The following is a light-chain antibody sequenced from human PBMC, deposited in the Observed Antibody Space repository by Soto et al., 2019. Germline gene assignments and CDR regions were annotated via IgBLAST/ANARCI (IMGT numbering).Light chain of an antibody. J-gene: IGKJ4*01. CDR1: HSISSN. CDR3: QQYNNWPPVT. V-gene: IGKV3-15*01. Sequence: EIVLTQSPGTLSVSPGERATLSCKASHSISSNVAWYQQKPGQAPRLLIYGASTRATGIPARFSGSGSGTDSTLTITSLQSEDFAVYFCQQYNNWPPVTFGGGTKVDIK. CDR2: GAS.